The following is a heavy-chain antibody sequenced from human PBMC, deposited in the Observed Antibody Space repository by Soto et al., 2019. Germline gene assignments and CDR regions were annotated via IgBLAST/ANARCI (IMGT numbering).Heavy chain of an antibody. D-gene: IGHD3-22*01. Sequence: ASVKVSCKASGYTFTSYGISWVRQAPGQGLEWMGWTGAYNGNTNYAQKLQGRVTMTTDTSTSTAYMELRSLRSDDTAVYYCARLHYYDRGGWFDPWGQGTLVTVSS. J-gene: IGHJ5*02. CDR2: TGAYNGNT. CDR1: GYTFTSYG. CDR3: ARLHYYDRGGWFDP. V-gene: IGHV1-18*01.